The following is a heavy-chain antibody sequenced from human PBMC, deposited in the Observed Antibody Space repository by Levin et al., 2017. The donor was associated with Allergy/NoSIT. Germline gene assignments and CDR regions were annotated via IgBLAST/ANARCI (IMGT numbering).Heavy chain of an antibody. CDR1: GGSFSGYY. D-gene: IGHD3-10*01. Sequence: ESLKISCAVYGGSFSGYYWSWIRQPPGKGLEWIGEINHSGSTNYNPSLKSRVTISVDTSKNQFSLKLSSVTAADTAVYYCARGRGGSGSYSLWGQGTLVTVSS. CDR2: INHSGST. CDR3: ARGRGGSGSYSL. J-gene: IGHJ4*02. V-gene: IGHV4-34*01.